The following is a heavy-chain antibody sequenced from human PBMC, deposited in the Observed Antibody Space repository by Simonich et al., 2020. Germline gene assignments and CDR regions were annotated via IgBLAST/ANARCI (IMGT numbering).Heavy chain of an antibody. CDR3: AKDLGERITMIVVVIDAFDI. Sequence: GGLVQPGGSLRLSCAASGFTFSSYAMSWVRQAPGKGLEWVSAISGSGGSTYNADSVKGRFTNSRDNSKNTLYLQMNSLRAEDTAVYYCAKDLGERITMIVVVIDAFDIWGQGTMVTVSS. V-gene: IGHV3-23*01. CDR2: ISGSGGST. D-gene: IGHD3-22*01. CDR1: GFTFSSYA. J-gene: IGHJ3*02.